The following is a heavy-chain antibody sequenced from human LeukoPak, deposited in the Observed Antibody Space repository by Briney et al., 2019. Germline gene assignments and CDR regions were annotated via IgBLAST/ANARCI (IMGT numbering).Heavy chain of an antibody. Sequence: GGSLRLSCAASGFTFSSYAMSWVRQAPGKGLEWVSAISGSGGRTYYADSVKGRFTISRDNSKNTLYLQMNSLRAEDTAVYYCAKDRGTRVGYGDYQNAFDIWGQGTMVTVSS. D-gene: IGHD4-17*01. CDR2: ISGSGGRT. J-gene: IGHJ3*02. CDR1: GFTFSSYA. CDR3: AKDRGTRVGYGDYQNAFDI. V-gene: IGHV3-23*01.